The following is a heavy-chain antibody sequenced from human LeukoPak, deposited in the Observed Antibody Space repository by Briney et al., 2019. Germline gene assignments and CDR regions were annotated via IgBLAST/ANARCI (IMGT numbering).Heavy chain of an antibody. CDR3: ASTPRLSSSDESPPE. CDR2: MNPNSGNT. V-gene: IGHV1-8*01. D-gene: IGHD2-15*01. J-gene: IGHJ4*02. Sequence: GASVKVSCKASGYTFTSYDINWVRQATGQGLEWMGWMNPNSGNTGYAQKFQGRVTMTRNTSISIAYMELSSLRSEDTAVYYCASTPRLSSSDESPPEWGQGTLVTVSS. CDR1: GYTFTSYD.